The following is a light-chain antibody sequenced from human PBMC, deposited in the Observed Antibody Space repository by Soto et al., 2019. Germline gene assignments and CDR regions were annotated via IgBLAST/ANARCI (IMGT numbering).Light chain of an antibody. J-gene: IGKJ1*01. CDR2: SAY. CDR3: QQYNSFSPTWT. V-gene: IGKV1-6*01. Sequence: ASQMTQSPSSLSASVGDRVTITCRASQDIGNKLGWFQQKPGKAPELLIYSAYKLQSGVPSRFSGSGSGTEFTLTVTGLQPDDFATYYCQQYNSFSPTWTFGQGTKVEI. CDR1: QDIGNK.